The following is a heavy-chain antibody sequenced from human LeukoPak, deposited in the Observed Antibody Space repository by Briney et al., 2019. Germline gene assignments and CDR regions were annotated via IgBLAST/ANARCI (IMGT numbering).Heavy chain of an antibody. D-gene: IGHD5-18*01. CDR1: GGSISSGGYS. J-gene: IGHJ4*02. V-gene: IGHV4-31*03. CDR3: ARANSYGYDY. CDR2: IYYSGST. Sequence: SETLSPTCTVSGGSISSGGYSWSWIRQHPGKGLEWIGYIYYSGSTYYNPSLKSRVTISVDTSKNQFSLKLSPVTAADTAVYYCARANSYGYDYWGQGTLVTVSS.